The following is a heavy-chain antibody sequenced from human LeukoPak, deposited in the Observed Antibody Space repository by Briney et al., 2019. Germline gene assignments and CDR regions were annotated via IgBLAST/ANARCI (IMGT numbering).Heavy chain of an antibody. CDR1: GFTVSSNY. V-gene: IGHV3-30*02. D-gene: IGHD3-10*01. Sequence: GGSLRLSCAASGFTVSSNYMSWVRQAPGKGLQWVAFVRSDGSIEYYTDSVKGRFTISRDNSKNTLYLQMNSLRAEDSAVYYCAKDLGTLISGTYYYYFDYWGQGTLVTVSS. J-gene: IGHJ4*02. CDR2: VRSDGSIE. CDR3: AKDLGTLISGTYYYYFDY.